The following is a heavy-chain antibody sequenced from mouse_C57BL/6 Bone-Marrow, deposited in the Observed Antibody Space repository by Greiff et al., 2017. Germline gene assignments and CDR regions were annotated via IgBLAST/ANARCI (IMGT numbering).Heavy chain of an antibody. CDR1: GFTFSDYY. CDR3: ARQGYSNLYYAMDY. V-gene: IGHV5-12*01. CDR2: ISNGGGST. Sequence: DVKLVESGGGLVQPGESLKLSCAASGFTFSDYYMYWVRQTPEKRLEWVAYISNGGGSTYYPDTVKGRFTISRDNAKNTLYLQMSRLKSEDTAMYYCARQGYSNLYYAMDYWGQGTSVTVSS. J-gene: IGHJ4*01. D-gene: IGHD2-5*01.